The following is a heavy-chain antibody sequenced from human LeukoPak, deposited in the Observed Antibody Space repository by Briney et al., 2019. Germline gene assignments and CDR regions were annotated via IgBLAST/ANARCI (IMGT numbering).Heavy chain of an antibody. Sequence: GGALTLSCAASGFSFSSYAVRWVRQAPGQGLERVSAVSSSVGSAYYAEPLQGRFTISRDNSKNTVYLLGNSQRAECTAVYYFARSCSGGRCYLAAEDIWGQGTMVSVSS. CDR2: VSSSVGSA. J-gene: IGHJ3*02. CDR3: ARSCSGGRCYLAAEDI. D-gene: IGHD2-15*01. CDR1: GFSFSSYA. V-gene: IGHV3-23*01.